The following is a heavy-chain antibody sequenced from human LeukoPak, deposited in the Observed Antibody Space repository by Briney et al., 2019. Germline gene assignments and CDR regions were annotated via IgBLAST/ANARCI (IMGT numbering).Heavy chain of an antibody. CDR2: IYYSGST. D-gene: IGHD3-10*01. Sequence: SQTLSLTCTVSGGSISSGGYYWSWIRQHPGKGLEWIGYIYYSGSTYYNPSLKSRVTISVDTSKNQFSLKLSSVTAADTAVYYCARGLQRITMVRGPKRLDAFDIWGQGTMVTVSS. V-gene: IGHV4-31*03. CDR3: ARGLQRITMVRGPKRLDAFDI. CDR1: GGSISSGGYY. J-gene: IGHJ3*02.